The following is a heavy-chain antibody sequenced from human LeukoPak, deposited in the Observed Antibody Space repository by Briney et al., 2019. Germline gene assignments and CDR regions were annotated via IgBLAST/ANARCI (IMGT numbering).Heavy chain of an antibody. Sequence: PGGSLRLSCAASGFTFSNYAMSWVRQAPGKGLEWVSSLNGRGDSPYYADSVKGRFTISRDNSKNTLYLQMNSLRAEDTAVYYCARDIDRYYADYWGLGTLVTVSS. J-gene: IGHJ4*02. V-gene: IGHV3-23*01. CDR3: ARDIDRYYADY. CDR1: GFTFSNYA. D-gene: IGHD3-3*01. CDR2: LNGRGDSP.